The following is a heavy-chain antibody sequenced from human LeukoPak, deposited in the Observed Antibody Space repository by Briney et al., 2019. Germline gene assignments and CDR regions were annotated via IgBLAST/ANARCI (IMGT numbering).Heavy chain of an antibody. CDR3: ANRRGTAMLFEY. J-gene: IGHJ1*01. D-gene: IGHD5-18*01. CDR2: IKQGGDEK. CDR1: GFTFRSYW. Sequence: GGSLRLSRAASGFTFRSYWMSWVRQAPGKGLEWVANIKQGGDEKYYVDSLKGRFTISRDNSKNTLYLQMNSLRVEDTAVYYCANRRGTAMLFEYWGQGTLVTVSS. V-gene: IGHV3-7*03.